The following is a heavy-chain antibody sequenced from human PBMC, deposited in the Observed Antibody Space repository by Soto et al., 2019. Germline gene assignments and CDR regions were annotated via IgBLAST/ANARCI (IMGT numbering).Heavy chain of an antibody. J-gene: IGHJ4*02. CDR2: ISGSGGST. V-gene: IGHV3-23*01. CDR3: AKSGARYDDDYYESSDARGEEYYFDY. CDR1: GFTFSSYA. Sequence: EVQLLESGGGLVQPGGSLRLSCAASGFTFSSYAMSWVRQAPGKGLEWVSAISGSGGSTYYADSVKGRFTISRDNSKNTLYLQMNSLRAEDTAVYYCAKSGARYDDDYYESSDARGEEYYFDYWGQGTLVTVSS. D-gene: IGHD3-22*01.